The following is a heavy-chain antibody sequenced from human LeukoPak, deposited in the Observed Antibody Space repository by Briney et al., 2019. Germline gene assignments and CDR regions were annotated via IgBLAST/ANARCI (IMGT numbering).Heavy chain of an antibody. D-gene: IGHD3-22*01. CDR1: GFTFSNYA. CDR2: INGGGGST. J-gene: IGHJ6*02. Sequence: GGSLRLSCDASGFTFSNYAMSWVRQAPGKGLEWVSSINGGGGSTYYADSVRGRFAISRDNSKSTLVLQMSSLRVDDTAVYYCAKMGSGYYYYYYGMDVWGQGTTVTVSS. CDR3: AKMGSGYYYYYYGMDV. V-gene: IGHV3-23*01.